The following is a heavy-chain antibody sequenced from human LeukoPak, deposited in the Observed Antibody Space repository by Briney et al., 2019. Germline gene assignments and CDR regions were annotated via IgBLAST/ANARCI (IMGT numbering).Heavy chain of an antibody. D-gene: IGHD6-19*01. CDR3: ARFSYSSGWYDY. CDR2: ISAYNGNT. J-gene: IGHJ4*02. Sequence: ASVKVSCKASGYTFSRYGISWVRQAPGQGLEWMGWISAYNGNTNYAQKLQGRVTMTTDTSTSTAYMELRSLRSDDTAVYYCARFSYSSGWYDYWGQGTLVTVSS. V-gene: IGHV1-18*01. CDR1: GYTFSRYG.